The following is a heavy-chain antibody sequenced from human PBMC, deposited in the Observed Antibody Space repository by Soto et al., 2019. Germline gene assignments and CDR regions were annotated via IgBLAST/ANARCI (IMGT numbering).Heavy chain of an antibody. CDR1: GGSFSGYY. CDR3: ARRPLAYFDY. D-gene: IGHD6-13*01. Sequence: PSETLSLTCAVYGGSFSGYYWTWIRQPPGTGLEWIGEINHSGSTNYNPSLKGRLTISLDTSKNQFSLNLNSVTAADTAVYFCARRPLAYFDYWGRGTQVTVSS. CDR2: INHSGST. J-gene: IGHJ4*02. V-gene: IGHV4-34*01.